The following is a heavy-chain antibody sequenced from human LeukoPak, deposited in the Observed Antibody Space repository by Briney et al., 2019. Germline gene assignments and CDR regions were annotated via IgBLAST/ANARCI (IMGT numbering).Heavy chain of an antibody. J-gene: IGHJ4*02. CDR2: TSGNGANT. CDR3: AKEFRAGGCYGDF. CDR1: GFAFSNHA. Sequence: GGSLRLSCAASGFAFSNHAMTWVRQAPGKGLEWVSATSGNGANTPYADSVKGRFTISRDNSKNMLYLQMNTLRAEDTAIYYCAKEFRAGGCYGDFWGLGTLVTVSS. D-gene: IGHD2-15*01. V-gene: IGHV3-23*01.